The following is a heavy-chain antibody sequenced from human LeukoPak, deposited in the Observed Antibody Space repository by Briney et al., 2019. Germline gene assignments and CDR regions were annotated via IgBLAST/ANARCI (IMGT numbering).Heavy chain of an antibody. J-gene: IGHJ6*03. CDR2: ISSNGGST. CDR1: GFTFSSYA. V-gene: IGHV3-64*01. Sequence: GGSLRLSCAASGFTFSSYAMRWVRQAPGKGLEYVSAISSNGGSTYYANSVKGRFTISRDNSKNTMYLQRGSLRAEDMAVYYCARDDGYNSDYYYYMDVWGKGTTVTVSS. D-gene: IGHD5-24*01. CDR3: ARDDGYNSDYYYYMDV.